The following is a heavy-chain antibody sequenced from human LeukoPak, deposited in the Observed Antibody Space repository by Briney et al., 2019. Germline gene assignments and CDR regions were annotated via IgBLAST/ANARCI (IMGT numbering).Heavy chain of an antibody. D-gene: IGHD3-3*01. CDR2: INPSGGST. CDR1: GYTFTSYH. Sequence: ASVKVSCKASGYTFTSYHMHWVRQAPGQGLEWMGIINPSGGSTSYAQKFQGRVTMTRDTSTSTVYMELSSLRSEDTAVYYCAPTVDGVLRFLFWGQGTMVTVSS. V-gene: IGHV1-46*01. J-gene: IGHJ3*01. CDR3: APTVDGVLRFLF.